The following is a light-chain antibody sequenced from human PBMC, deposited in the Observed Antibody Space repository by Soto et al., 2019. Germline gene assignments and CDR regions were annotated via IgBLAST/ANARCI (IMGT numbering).Light chain of an antibody. CDR2: KTS. CDR3: QQYKSFSLT. J-gene: IGKJ4*01. V-gene: IGKV1-5*03. CDR1: QSIDSW. Sequence: DIQMTQSPSTLSASVGDRVTITCRASQSIDSWLAWYQQKPGKAPKLLIYKTSTLESGVPSRFSGSGSGTAFSLTINSLQPDDFATYYCQQYKSFSLTFGGGTRVEV.